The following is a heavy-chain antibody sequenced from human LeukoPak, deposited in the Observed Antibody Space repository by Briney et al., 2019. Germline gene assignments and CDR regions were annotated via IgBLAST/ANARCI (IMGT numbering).Heavy chain of an antibody. Sequence: SETLSLTCTVSGVSISSGSYYWSWIRQPAGKGLEWIGRIYTSGSTNYNPSLKSRVTISVDTSKNQFSLKLSSVTAADTAVYYCARSYYDILTGYLYYFDYWGQGTLVTVSS. CDR3: ARSYYDILTGYLYYFDY. CDR1: GVSISSGSYY. V-gene: IGHV4-61*02. CDR2: IYTSGST. D-gene: IGHD3-9*01. J-gene: IGHJ4*02.